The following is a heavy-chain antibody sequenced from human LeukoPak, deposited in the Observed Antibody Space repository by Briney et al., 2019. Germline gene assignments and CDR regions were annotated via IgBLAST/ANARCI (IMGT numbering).Heavy chain of an antibody. V-gene: IGHV3-23*01. CDR2: ISGSGGST. Sequence: GGSLRLSCAASGFTFSRYAMSWVRQAPGKGLDWVSAISGSGGSTYYADSVKGRFTISRDNSKDTLYLQLNSLRAEDTVVYYCAKDHSYSGNSNWHFDLWGRGTLVTVSS. CDR1: GFTFSRYA. J-gene: IGHJ2*01. CDR3: AKDHSYSGNSNWHFDL. D-gene: IGHD4-23*01.